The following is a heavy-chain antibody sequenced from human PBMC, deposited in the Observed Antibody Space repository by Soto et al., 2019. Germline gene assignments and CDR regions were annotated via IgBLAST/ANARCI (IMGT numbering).Heavy chain of an antibody. D-gene: IGHD2-2*01. CDR2: ISYDGSNK. CDR3: ARASRDGILDY. Sequence: GRSLRLSCAASGFTFSSYGMHWVRQAPGKGLEWVAVISYDGSNKYYADSVKGRFTISRDNSKNTLYLQMNSLRAEDTAVYYCARASRDGILDYWGQGNLVTVS. CDR1: GFTFSSYG. J-gene: IGHJ4*02. V-gene: IGHV3-30*03.